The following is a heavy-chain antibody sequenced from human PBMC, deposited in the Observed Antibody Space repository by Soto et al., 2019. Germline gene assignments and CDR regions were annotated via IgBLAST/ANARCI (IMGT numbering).Heavy chain of an antibody. J-gene: IGHJ4*02. V-gene: IGHV4-31*03. CDR2: IYYSGST. CDR3: ARAGETGTTMGFDY. D-gene: IGHD1-7*01. CDR1: GGSISSGGYY. Sequence: PSETLSLTCTVSGGSISSGGYYWSWIRQHPGKGLEWIGYIYYSGSTYYNPSLKSRVTISVDTSKNKFSLKLSSVTASDTAVYYCARAGETGTTMGFDYWGQGTLDTVSS.